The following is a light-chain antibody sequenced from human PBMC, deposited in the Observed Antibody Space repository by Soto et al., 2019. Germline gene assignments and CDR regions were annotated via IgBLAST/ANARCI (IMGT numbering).Light chain of an antibody. CDR3: QSYDSSLSGYV. Sequence: QSALTQPPSVSGAPGQRVTISCTGSSSNIGAGYDVQWYQQLPGTAPKLLIYGNSNRPSGVPDRFSGSKSGASASLAITGLQAEDEADYYCQSYDSSLSGYVFGTGTRSPS. CDR2: GNS. V-gene: IGLV1-40*03. J-gene: IGLJ1*01. CDR1: SSNIGAGYD.